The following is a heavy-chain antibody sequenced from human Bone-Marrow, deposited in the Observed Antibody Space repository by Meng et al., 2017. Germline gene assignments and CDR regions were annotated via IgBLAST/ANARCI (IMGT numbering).Heavy chain of an antibody. V-gene: IGHV1-2*06. D-gene: IGHD1-26*01. Sequence: LVQSGSAVKKPGASVKVSCKPSGYNFPDYYIHWVRRAPGQGLEWMGRINPKSGDTHYAQKFQARVTMTRDTSISTAYMELSRLRSDDTAVYYCARVRWELPDYWGQGTLVTVSS. J-gene: IGHJ4*02. CDR3: ARVRWELPDY. CDR2: INPKSGDT. CDR1: GYNFPDYY.